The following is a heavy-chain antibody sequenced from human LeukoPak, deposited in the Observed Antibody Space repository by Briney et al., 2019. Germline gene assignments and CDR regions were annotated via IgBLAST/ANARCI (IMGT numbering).Heavy chain of an antibody. D-gene: IGHD3-16*01. Sequence: PSETLSLTCAVSGASFSSGRYYWGWFRQPPGKGLEWIGTIHYSGTPTFYNPSLESRVTILADTSKNQFSLKLSSVTAADTALYYCAAGGDSAKAGYWGQGTLVAVSS. J-gene: IGHJ4*02. CDR2: IHYSGTPT. V-gene: IGHV4-39*01. CDR1: GASFSSGRYY. CDR3: AAGGDSAKAGY.